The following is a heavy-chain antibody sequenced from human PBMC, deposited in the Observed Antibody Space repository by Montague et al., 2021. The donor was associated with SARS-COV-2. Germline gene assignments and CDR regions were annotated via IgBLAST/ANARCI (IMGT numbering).Heavy chain of an antibody. D-gene: IGHD3-22*01. V-gene: IGHV4-4*02. J-gene: IGHJ5*02. CDR3: ARHWITMIVVVIKGGWFDP. Sequence: SETLSLTCAVSGGSISSSNWWSWVRQPPGKGLEWIGEIYHSGSTYYNPSLKSRVTISVDTSKNQFSLKLSSVTAADTAVYYCARHWITMIVVVIKGGWFDPWGQGTLVTVSS. CDR2: IYHSGST. CDR1: GGSISSSNW.